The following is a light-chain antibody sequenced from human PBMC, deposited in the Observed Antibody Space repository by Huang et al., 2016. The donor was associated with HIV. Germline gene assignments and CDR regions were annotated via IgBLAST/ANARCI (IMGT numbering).Light chain of an antibody. Sequence: DIQMTQSPASLSASIGIRVTLICRASQDIGNFVAWLQQIPGKVPRLLIYAASVLQSGVPSRFSGRGSGTDFTLTITNLQAEDVATYYCQRYDSAPQAFGQGTKVDLK. CDR3: QRYDSAPQA. J-gene: IGKJ1*01. CDR2: AAS. CDR1: QDIGNF. V-gene: IGKV1-27*01.